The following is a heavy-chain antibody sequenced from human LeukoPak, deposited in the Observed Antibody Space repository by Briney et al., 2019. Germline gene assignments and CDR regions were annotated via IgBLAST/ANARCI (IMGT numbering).Heavy chain of an antibody. D-gene: IGHD5-18*01. V-gene: IGHV4-61*05. CDR1: GGSISSSSYH. CDR3: ARTTEGGYTYNYFYYYYMDV. CDR2: IFYSGST. J-gene: IGHJ6*03. Sequence: PSETLSLTCTVSGGSISSSSYHWGWIRQPPGTGLEWIGYIFYSGSTNDNPSLKSRVTISVDTSKNQFSLKLSSVTAADTAVYYCARTTEGGYTYNYFYYYYMDVWGKGTTVTISS.